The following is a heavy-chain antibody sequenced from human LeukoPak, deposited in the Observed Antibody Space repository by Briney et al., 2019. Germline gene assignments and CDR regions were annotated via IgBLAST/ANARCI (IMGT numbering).Heavy chain of an antibody. CDR1: GFTFSSYG. J-gene: IGHJ3*02. D-gene: IGHD1-1*01. CDR2: IRYDGSNR. Sequence: PGGSLSLSCAASGFTFSSYGMHWVRQAPGKGLEWVAFIRYDGSNRYYADSVKGRFTISRDNSKNTLYLQMNSLRAEDTSVYYCARDGTGTGDIWGQGTMVTVSS. CDR3: ARDGTGTGDI. V-gene: IGHV3-30*02.